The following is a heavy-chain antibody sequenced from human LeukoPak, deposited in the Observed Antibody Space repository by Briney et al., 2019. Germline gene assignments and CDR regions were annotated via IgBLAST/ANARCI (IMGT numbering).Heavy chain of an antibody. CDR3: ARDREGLALDY. V-gene: IGHV3-53*01. CDR1: GFNVRGTY. Sequence: PGGSLRLSCAASGFNVRGTYMSWVRQAPGKGLEWVSVIYSDDYTYYADSVKGRFTISRDNSKNTLCLQMNSLRAEDTAVYYCARDREGLALDYWGQGTLVTVSS. CDR2: IYSDDYT. D-gene: IGHD1-26*01. J-gene: IGHJ4*02.